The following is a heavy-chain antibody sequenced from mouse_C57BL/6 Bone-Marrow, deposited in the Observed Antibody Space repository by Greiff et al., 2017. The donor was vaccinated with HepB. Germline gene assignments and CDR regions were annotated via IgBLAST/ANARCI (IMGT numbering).Heavy chain of an antibody. CDR1: GFNIKDDY. CDR3: TFTTVVATRGYAMDY. D-gene: IGHD1-1*01. CDR2: IDPENGDT. J-gene: IGHJ4*01. Sequence: VQLQQSGAELVRPGASVKLSCTASGFNIKDDYMHWVKQRPEQGLEWIGWIDPENGDTEYASKFQGKATITADTSSNTAYLQLSSLTSEDTAVYYCTFTTVVATRGYAMDYWGQGTSVTVSS. V-gene: IGHV14-4*01.